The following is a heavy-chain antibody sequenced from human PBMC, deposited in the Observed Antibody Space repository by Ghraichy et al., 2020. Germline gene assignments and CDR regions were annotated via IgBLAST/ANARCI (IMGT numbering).Heavy chain of an antibody. Sequence: GGSLRLSCAASGFTFSDYYMSWIRQAPGKGLEWVSYISGSGSTIDYADSAKGRFTVSRDNAKNSLYLQMNSLRAEDTAVYYCARGSWGSLWQYYYSYGLDVWGQGTTVTVSS. CDR2: ISGSGSTI. D-gene: IGHD2-15*01. V-gene: IGHV3-11*01. CDR3: ARGSWGSLWQYYYSYGLDV. CDR1: GFTFSDYY. J-gene: IGHJ6*02.